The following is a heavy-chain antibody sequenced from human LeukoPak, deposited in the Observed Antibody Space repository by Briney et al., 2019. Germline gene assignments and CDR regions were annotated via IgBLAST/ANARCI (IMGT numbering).Heavy chain of an antibody. D-gene: IGHD3-10*01. Sequence: SGTLSLTCAVSGGSISSCNWWSWVRQPPGKGLEWIGEIHHSGSTNYNPSLKSRVTISVDKSRNQFSLKLSSVTAADTAVYYCARVYQPNYGSGSYYPIPFDYWGQGTLVTVSS. CDR2: IHHSGST. J-gene: IGHJ4*02. CDR1: GGSISSCNW. V-gene: IGHV4-4*02. CDR3: ARVYQPNYGSGSYYPIPFDY.